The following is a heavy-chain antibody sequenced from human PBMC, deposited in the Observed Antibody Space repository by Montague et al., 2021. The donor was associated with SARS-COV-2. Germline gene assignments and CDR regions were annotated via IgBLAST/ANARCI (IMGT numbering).Heavy chain of an antibody. CDR3: AKEFGSGSISPTY. CDR2: IYYYGNT. V-gene: IGHV4-59*01. CDR1: GDSIKNYF. D-gene: IGHD3-10*01. Sequence: SETLSLTCTVSGDSIKNYFWCWIRQPPGKGLEWIGYIYYYGNTHYNSSLKSRATISIDTSRNLFSLQLRSVTTAATAVYFCAKEFGSGSISPTYWGQGVLVTVSS. J-gene: IGHJ4*02.